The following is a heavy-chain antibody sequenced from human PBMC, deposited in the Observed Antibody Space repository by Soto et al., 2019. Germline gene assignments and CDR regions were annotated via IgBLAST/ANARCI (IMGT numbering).Heavy chain of an antibody. J-gene: IGHJ3*02. V-gene: IGHV1-69*02. Sequence: ASVKVSCKASGYTFTTYSMHWVRQAPGQGLEWMGRIIPILGIANYAQKFQGRVTITADKSTSTAYMELSSLRSEDTAVYYCARNDCSSTSCYSDAFDIWGQGTMVTVSS. D-gene: IGHD2-2*01. CDR1: GYTFTTYS. CDR2: IIPILGIA. CDR3: ARNDCSSTSCYSDAFDI.